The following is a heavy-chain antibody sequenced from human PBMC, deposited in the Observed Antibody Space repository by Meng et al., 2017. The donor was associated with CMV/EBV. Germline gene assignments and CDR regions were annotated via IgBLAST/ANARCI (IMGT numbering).Heavy chain of an antibody. CDR1: GFTFSSYA. J-gene: IGHJ4*02. D-gene: IGHD1-26*01. V-gene: IGHV3-23*01. CDR3: AKGGGGELLIVHFDY. CDR2: ISGSGGST. Sequence: GESLKISCAASGFTFSSYAMSWVRQAPGKGLEWVSAISGSGGSTYYADSVKGRFTISRDNSKNTLYLQMNSRRAEDTAVYYCAKGGGGELLIVHFDYWGQGTLVTVSS.